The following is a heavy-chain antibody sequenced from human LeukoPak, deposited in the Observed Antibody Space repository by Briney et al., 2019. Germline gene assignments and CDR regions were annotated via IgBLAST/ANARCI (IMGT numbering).Heavy chain of an antibody. CDR2: IYYSGST. Sequence: PSETLSLACTVSGGSISSSSYYWGWIRQPPGKGLEWIGSIYYSGSTYYNPSLKSRVTISVDTSKNQFSLKLSSVTAADTAVYYCARHVKDSSVFGVVSWDYYYGMDVWGQGTTVTVSS. J-gene: IGHJ6*02. CDR3: ARHVKDSSVFGVVSWDYYYGMDV. CDR1: GGSISSSSYY. V-gene: IGHV4-39*01. D-gene: IGHD3-3*01.